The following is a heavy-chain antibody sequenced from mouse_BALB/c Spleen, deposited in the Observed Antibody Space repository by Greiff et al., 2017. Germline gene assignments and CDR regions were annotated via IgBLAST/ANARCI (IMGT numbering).Heavy chain of an antibody. D-gene: IGHD1-3*01. CDR3: ARPSGSNYFDY. J-gene: IGHJ2*01. Sequence: DVMLVESGGDLVKPGGSLKLSCAASGFTFSSYGMSWVRQTPDKRLEWVATISSGGSYTYYPDSVKGRFTISRDNAKNTLYLQMSSLKSEDTAMYYCARPSGSNYFDYWGQGTTLTVSS. CDR1: GFTFSSYG. V-gene: IGHV5-6*02. CDR2: ISSGGSYT.